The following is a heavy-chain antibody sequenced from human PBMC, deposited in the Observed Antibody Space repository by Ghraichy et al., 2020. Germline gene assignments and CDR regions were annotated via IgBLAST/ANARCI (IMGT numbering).Heavy chain of an antibody. V-gene: IGHV3-48*02. CDR3: ASVRQVAGGYYYSGMDV. CDR2: ITRGTSTN. Sequence: GGSLRLSCAASGFTFSYHCMGWVRQAPGKGLEWVAYITRGTSTNYYADSVKGRFTISRDNAKNSLYLQMDSLREEDTGVYYCASVRQVAGGYYYSGMDVCRQGTTVTVSS. D-gene: IGHD3-10*01. CDR1: GFTFSYHC. J-gene: IGHJ6*01.